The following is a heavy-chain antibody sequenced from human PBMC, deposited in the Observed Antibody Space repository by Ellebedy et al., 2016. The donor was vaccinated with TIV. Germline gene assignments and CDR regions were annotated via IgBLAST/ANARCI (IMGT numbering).Heavy chain of an antibody. CDR2: IWPDGSQK. CDR1: GFTFSDYA. J-gene: IGHJ2*01. CDR3: ARGVGDGDFSNSHFNF. D-gene: IGHD4-17*01. Sequence: PGGSLRLSCAASGFTFSDYALHWVRQAPGEGLEWVSTIWPDGSQKYYGDSVKGRFTIFRDKSKDTLYLQMNGLRVEDTALYYCARGVGDGDFSNSHFNFWGRGTRVTVSS. V-gene: IGHV3-33*01.